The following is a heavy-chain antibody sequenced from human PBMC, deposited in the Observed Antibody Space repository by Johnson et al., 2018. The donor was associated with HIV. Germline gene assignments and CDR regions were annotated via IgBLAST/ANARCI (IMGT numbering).Heavy chain of an antibody. CDR2: IRYDGSNK. Sequence: QVQLVESGGGVVQPGGSLRLSCAASGFTFSSFGMHWVRQAPGKGLEWVAFIRYDGSNKDSADSAKGRFTISRDNSKNTLYLQMNSLRAEDTAVYYCAKGGVLAAGTEGYAFDIWGQGTMVTVSS. CDR1: GFTFSSFG. D-gene: IGHD6-13*01. V-gene: IGHV3-30*02. CDR3: AKGGVLAAGTEGYAFDI. J-gene: IGHJ3*02.